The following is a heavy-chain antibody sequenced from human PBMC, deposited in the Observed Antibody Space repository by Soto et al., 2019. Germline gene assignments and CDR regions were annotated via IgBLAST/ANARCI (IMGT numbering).Heavy chain of an antibody. V-gene: IGHV1-69*13. CDR1: GGTFSSYA. CDR3: AREFGRDYDSRGHPAVYHYYGTDV. Sequence: GASVKVSCKASGGTFSSYAISWLRQAPGQGLEWMGGIIPTFGTANYAQKFQGRVTITADESTSTAYMELSSLRSEDTAVYYCAREFGRDYDSRGHPAVYHYYGTDVWGQGTTVTVSS. D-gene: IGHD3-22*01. CDR2: IIPTFGTA. J-gene: IGHJ6*02.